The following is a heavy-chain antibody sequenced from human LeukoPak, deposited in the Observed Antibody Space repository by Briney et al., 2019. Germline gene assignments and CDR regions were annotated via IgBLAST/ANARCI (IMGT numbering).Heavy chain of an antibody. J-gene: IGHJ5*02. CDR3: ARAHCSGGACPNWFDP. V-gene: IGHV1-46*01. CDR2: INPSGGTT. D-gene: IGHD2-15*01. CDR1: GYTFTSYY. Sequence: GASVNVSCKASGYTFTSYYMHWVRQAPGQGLEWMGIINPSGGTTGYAQKFQGRVTMTRDTSTSTVYMELSSLRSDDTAVYYCARAHCSGGACPNWFDPWGQGTLVTVSS.